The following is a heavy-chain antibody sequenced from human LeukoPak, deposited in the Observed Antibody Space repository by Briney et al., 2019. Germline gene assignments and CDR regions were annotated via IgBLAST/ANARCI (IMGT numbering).Heavy chain of an antibody. Sequence: GGSLRLSCAASGFSYSNFWMICVRQAPGKGLEWLANIKRDGTEKFYVESVTGRFTISRDNAKNSVYLQMNSLRAEDTAVYYCARILNSGGYSYPGSLDFWGQGTLVTVSS. V-gene: IGHV3-7*01. CDR1: GFSYSNFW. D-gene: IGHD3-22*01. CDR2: IKRDGTEK. J-gene: IGHJ4*02. CDR3: ARILNSGGYSYPGSLDF.